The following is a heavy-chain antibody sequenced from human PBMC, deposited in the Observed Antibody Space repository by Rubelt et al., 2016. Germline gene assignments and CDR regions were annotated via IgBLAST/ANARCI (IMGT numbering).Heavy chain of an antibody. J-gene: IGHJ5*02. D-gene: IGHD3-9*01. CDR2: INHSGST. V-gene: IGHV4-34*01. CDR3: ARGPPRILQNWFDP. Sequence: QVQLQQWGAGLLKPSETLSLTCAVYGGSFSGYYWSWIRQPPGKGLEWIGEINHSGSTNYNPSLKSRVTISVDTSKNQFSLKLSSVTAADTAVYYCARGPPRILQNWFDPWGQGTLVTVSS. CDR1: GGSFSGYY.